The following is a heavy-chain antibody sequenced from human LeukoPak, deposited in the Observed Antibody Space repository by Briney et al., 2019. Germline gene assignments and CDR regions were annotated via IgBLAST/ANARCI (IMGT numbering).Heavy chain of an antibody. CDR1: GFTFSSYG. CDR3: AKKVGQLLYYYYYMDV. V-gene: IGHV3-30*02. D-gene: IGHD2-2*01. Sequence: GGSLRLSCAASGFTFSSYGMHWVRQAPGKGLEWVAFIRYDGSNKYYADSVKGRFTISRDNSKNTLYLQMNSLRAEDTAVYSCAKKVGQLLYYYYYMDVWGKGTTVTVSS. J-gene: IGHJ6*03. CDR2: IRYDGSNK.